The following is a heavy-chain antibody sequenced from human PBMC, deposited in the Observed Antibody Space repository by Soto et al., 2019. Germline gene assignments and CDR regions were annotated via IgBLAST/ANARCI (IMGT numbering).Heavy chain of an antibody. D-gene: IGHD3-22*01. J-gene: IGHJ6*02. Sequence: PGGSLRLSCAASGFTFSSYAMHWVRQAPGKGLEWVAFISYDGSNKYYADSVKGRFTISRDNSKNTLYLQMNSLRAEDTAVYYCARVRYYYDSSGYYYYYYGMDVWGQGTTVTVSS. CDR1: GFTFSSYA. CDR2: ISYDGSNK. CDR3: ARVRYYYDSSGYYYYYYGMDV. V-gene: IGHV3-30-3*01.